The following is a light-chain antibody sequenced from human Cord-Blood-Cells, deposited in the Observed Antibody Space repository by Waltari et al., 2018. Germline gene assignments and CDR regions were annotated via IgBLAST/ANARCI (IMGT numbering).Light chain of an antibody. CDR3: QQYNNWLT. J-gene: IGKJ4*01. CDR2: GAS. CDR1: QSVSSN. Sequence: EIVMTQSPSTLSVSPGKIAPLSCRARQSVSSNLAWYQQKPGQAPRLLIYGASTRATGIPARFSGSGSGTEFTLTISSLQSEDFAVYYCQQYNNWLTFGGGTKVEIK. V-gene: IGKV3-15*01.